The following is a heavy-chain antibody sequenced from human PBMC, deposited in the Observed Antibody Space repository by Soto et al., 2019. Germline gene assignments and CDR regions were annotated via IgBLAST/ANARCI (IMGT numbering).Heavy chain of an antibody. J-gene: IGHJ5*02. CDR2: IKQDGSEA. Sequence: EVQLVESGGGLVQPGGSLRLSCAVSRFTFPSSWMSWVRQAPGKGLEWVANIKQDGSEAYYLDSVKGRFTIYRDNAWTSLYLQMNSLSDDDTAVYYCAGIQNNWFDPWGQGTLVTVDS. V-gene: IGHV3-7*01. D-gene: IGHD1-20*01. CDR1: RFTFPSSW. CDR3: AGIQNNWFDP.